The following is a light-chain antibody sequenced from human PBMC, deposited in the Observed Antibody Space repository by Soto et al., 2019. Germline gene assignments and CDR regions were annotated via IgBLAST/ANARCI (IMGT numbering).Light chain of an antibody. Sequence: QSVLTQPASVSGSPGQSITISCTGTSSDVGGYNYVSWYQQHPGKAPKLMIYEVSNRPSGVSIRFSGSKSGNTASLTISGIQAEDEADYYCSSYTRRSTLVFGGGTKLPVL. V-gene: IGLV2-14*01. CDR2: EVS. CDR3: SSYTRRSTLV. CDR1: SSDVGGYNY. J-gene: IGLJ2*01.